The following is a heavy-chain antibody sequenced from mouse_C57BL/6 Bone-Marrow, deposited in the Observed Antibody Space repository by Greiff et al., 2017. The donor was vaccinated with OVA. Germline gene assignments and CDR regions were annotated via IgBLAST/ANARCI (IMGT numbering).Heavy chain of an antibody. Sequence: VQLQQSGPVLVKPGASVKMSCKASGYTFTDYYMNWVKQSHGKSLEWIGVINPYNGGTSYNQKFKGKATLTVDKSSSTAYMELNSLTSEDSAVYYCARGPFITTVVEDYFDYWGQGTTLTVSS. V-gene: IGHV1-19*01. CDR3: ARGPFITTVVEDYFDY. J-gene: IGHJ2*01. D-gene: IGHD1-1*01. CDR1: GYTFTDYY. CDR2: INPYNGGT.